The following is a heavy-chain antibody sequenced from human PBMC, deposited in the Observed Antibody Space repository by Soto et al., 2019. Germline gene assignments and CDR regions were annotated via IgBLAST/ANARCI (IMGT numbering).Heavy chain of an antibody. CDR3: AQTPRSTMTMYNSFDP. J-gene: IGHJ5*02. V-gene: IGHV2-5*02. D-gene: IGHD3-3*01. Sequence: QITLKESGPTLVKPTQTLTLTCTFSGFSLSTSGVGVGWIRQPPGKALEWLALIYWDDDKRYSPSLKSRLTITKDTSKHPMVLTMANMDPVDTATYYCAQTPRSTMTMYNSFDPWGQGTLVTASS. CDR2: IYWDDDK. CDR1: GFSLSTSGVG.